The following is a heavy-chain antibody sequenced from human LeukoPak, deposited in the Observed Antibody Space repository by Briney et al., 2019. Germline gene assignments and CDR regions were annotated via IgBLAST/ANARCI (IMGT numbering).Heavy chain of an antibody. D-gene: IGHD6-13*01. CDR2: ISAYNGNT. J-gene: IGHJ6*02. V-gene: IGHV1-18*01. Sequence: ASVKVSCKASGYTFTSYGIGWVRQAPGQGLEWMGWISAYNGNTNYAQKLQGRVTMTTDTSTSTAYMELRSLRSDDTAVYYCARAGSSWLNYYYYGMDVWGQGTTVTVSS. CDR3: ARAGSSWLNYYYYGMDV. CDR1: GYTFTSYG.